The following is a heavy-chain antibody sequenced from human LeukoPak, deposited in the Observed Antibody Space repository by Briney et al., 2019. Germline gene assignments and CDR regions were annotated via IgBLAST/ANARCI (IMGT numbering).Heavy chain of an antibody. CDR2: IYHSGST. J-gene: IGHJ3*02. CDR3: ARSVMVRGVIYAFDI. Sequence: SETLSLTCAASGGSISSGGYSWSWIRQPPGKGLEWTGNIYHSGSTYYNPSLKSRAIISVDTSKYQFSLKLSLMTAAATAGYYCARSVMVRGVIYAFDIWGQETMVTVSS. CDR1: GGSISSGGYS. D-gene: IGHD3-10*01. V-gene: IGHV4-30-2*01.